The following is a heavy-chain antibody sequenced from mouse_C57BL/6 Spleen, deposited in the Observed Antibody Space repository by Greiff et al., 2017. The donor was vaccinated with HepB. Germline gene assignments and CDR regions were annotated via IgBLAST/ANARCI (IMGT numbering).Heavy chain of an antibody. J-gene: IGHJ4*01. CDR3: TRVTTRYYYAMDY. V-gene: IGHV1-15*01. D-gene: IGHD1-1*01. CDR1: GYTFTDYE. CDR2: IDPETGGT. Sequence: QVQLQQSGAELVRPGASVTLSCKASGYTFTDYEMHWVKQTPVHGLEWIGAIDPETGGTAYNQKFKGKAILTADKSSSTAYMELRSLTSEDSAVYYCTRVTTRYYYAMDYWGQGTSVTVSS.